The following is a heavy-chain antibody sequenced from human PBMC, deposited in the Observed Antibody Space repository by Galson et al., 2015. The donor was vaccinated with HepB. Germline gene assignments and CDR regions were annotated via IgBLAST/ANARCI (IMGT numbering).Heavy chain of an antibody. Sequence: SLRLSCAASGFTFSSYAMSWVRQAPGKGLEWVSAISGSGGSTYYADSVKGRFTISRDNSKNTLYLQMNSLRAEDTAVYYCAKSHTIFGVVIEDYWGQGTLVTVSS. CDR3: AKSHTIFGVVIEDY. CDR2: ISGSGGST. D-gene: IGHD3-3*01. CDR1: GFTFSSYA. J-gene: IGHJ4*02. V-gene: IGHV3-23*01.